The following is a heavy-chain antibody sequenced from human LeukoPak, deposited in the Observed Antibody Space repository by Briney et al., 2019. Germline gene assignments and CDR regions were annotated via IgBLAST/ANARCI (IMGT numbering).Heavy chain of an antibody. CDR3: ARVVGAIVVVPAARGDYYYHGMDV. V-gene: IGHV1-18*04. CDR2: ISAYNGNT. CDR1: GYTFTSYG. Sequence: ASVKVSCKASGYTFTSYGISWVRQAPGQGLEWMGWISAYNGNTNYAQKLQGRVTMTTDTSTSTAYMELRSLRSDDTAVYYCARVVGAIVVVPAARGDYYYHGMDVWGKGTTVTVSS. D-gene: IGHD2-2*01. J-gene: IGHJ6*04.